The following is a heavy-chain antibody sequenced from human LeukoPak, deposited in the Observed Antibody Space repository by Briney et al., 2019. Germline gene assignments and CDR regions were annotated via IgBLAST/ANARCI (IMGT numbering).Heavy chain of an antibody. CDR3: ARADGWLVRGWFDP. Sequence: PGGSLRLSCAASGFTFTDYYMSWIRQAPGKGLEWVSSISSSSSYIYYADSVKGRFTISRDNAKNSLYLQMNTLRAEDTAVYYCARADGWLVRGWFDPWGQGTLVTVSS. CDR1: GFTFTDYY. CDR2: ISSSSSYI. D-gene: IGHD6-19*01. J-gene: IGHJ5*02. V-gene: IGHV3-11*06.